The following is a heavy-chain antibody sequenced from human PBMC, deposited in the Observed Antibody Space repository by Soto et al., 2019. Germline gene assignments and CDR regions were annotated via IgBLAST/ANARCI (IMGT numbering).Heavy chain of an antibody. J-gene: IGHJ3*01. CDR3: ARARGGTDWENEGVDF. V-gene: IGHV1-46*01. D-gene: IGHD1-1*01. CDR2: INPSGGET. Sequence: QVQLVQSGAEVKKPGASVKVSCKTSGYIFTSRYMHWVRQAPGQGLEWMAIINPSGGETIYTQRFQGRGTVTRDKSKNTVYMELSALRFDDTAVYFCARARGGTDWENEGVDFWSQGTRVTVSS. CDR1: GYIFTSRY.